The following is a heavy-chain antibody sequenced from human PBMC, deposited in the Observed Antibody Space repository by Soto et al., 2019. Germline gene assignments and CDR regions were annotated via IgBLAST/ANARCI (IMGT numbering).Heavy chain of an antibody. CDR2: ISSYNGDT. CDR1: GXTFTRSG. V-gene: IGHV1-18*01. J-gene: IGHJ5*02. D-gene: IGHD2-2*01. CDR3: ARGVPYCSSTSCYADRTTWFDP. Sequence: ASVEVSCKASGXTFTRSGISWARQAPGQGPEWMGWISSYNGDTNYAQKLQGRVTMTTDTSTSTAYMELRSLRSDDTAVYYCARGVPYCSSTSCYADRTTWFDPWGQGTLVTVSS.